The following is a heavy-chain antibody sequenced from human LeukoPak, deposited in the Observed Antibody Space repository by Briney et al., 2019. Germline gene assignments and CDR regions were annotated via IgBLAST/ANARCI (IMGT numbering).Heavy chain of an antibody. CDR1: GGTFSSYA. Sequence: EASVKVSCKASGGTFSSYAISWVRQAPGQGLEWMGGIIPIFGTANYAQKFQGRVTITADKSTSTAYMELSSLRSEDTAVYYCARGESGYDVDYWGQGTLVTVSS. D-gene: IGHD5-12*01. CDR3: ARGESGYDVDY. J-gene: IGHJ4*02. V-gene: IGHV1-69*06. CDR2: IIPIFGTA.